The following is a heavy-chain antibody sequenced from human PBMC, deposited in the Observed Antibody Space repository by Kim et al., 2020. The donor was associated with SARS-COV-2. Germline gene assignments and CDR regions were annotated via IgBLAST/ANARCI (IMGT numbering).Heavy chain of an antibody. CDR3: ARDREDNWNLGPYYYYYYGMDV. Sequence: ASVKVSCKASGYTFTSYGISWVRQAPGQGLEWMGWISAYNGNTNYAQKLQGRVTMTTDTSTSTAYMELRSLRSDDTAVYYCARDREDNWNLGPYYYYYYGMDVWGQGTTVTVSS. CDR2: ISAYNGNT. CDR1: GYTFTSYG. V-gene: IGHV1-18*01. D-gene: IGHD1-7*01. J-gene: IGHJ6*02.